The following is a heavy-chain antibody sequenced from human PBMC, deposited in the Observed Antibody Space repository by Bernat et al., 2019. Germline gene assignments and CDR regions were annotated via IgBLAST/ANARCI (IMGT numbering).Heavy chain of an antibody. V-gene: IGHV4-39*01. CDR2: IYYSGST. D-gene: IGHD1-26*01. Sequence: QLQLQESGPGMVKPSETLSPTRTVPGGSISHYRYYWGWIRQPPGKGLEWIGSIYYSGSTYYNPFLKSRVTISVDTSKNQFSLKLSTVTAADTAVYYCASTLEVGATYYWGQGTLVTVSS. J-gene: IGHJ4*02. CDR3: ASTLEVGATYY. CDR1: GGSISHYRYY.